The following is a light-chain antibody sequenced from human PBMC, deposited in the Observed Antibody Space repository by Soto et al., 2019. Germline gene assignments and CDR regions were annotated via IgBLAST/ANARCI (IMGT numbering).Light chain of an antibody. J-gene: IGLJ2*01. CDR2: SNN. V-gene: IGLV1-44*01. CDR3: AAWDDSLNGVV. Sequence: QSVLTQPPSASGTPGQRVTISFSGSSSNIGSNTVNWYQQLPGTAPKLLIDSNNQRPSGVPDRFSGSKSGTSASLAISGLQSEDEADYYCAAWDDSLNGVVFGGGTKLTVL. CDR1: SSNIGSNT.